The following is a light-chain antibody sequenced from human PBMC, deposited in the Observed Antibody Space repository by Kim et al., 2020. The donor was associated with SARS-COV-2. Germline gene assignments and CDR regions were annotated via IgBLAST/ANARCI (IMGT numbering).Light chain of an antibody. CDR1: SLRSYY. Sequence: SSELTQDPAVSVALGQTVRITCQVDSLRSYYASWYQQKPGQAPVLVIYGKNNRPSGIPDRFSGSSSGNTASLTITGAQAEDEADYYCNSRDSSGNHVVFGGGTQLTVL. CDR2: GKN. J-gene: IGLJ2*01. V-gene: IGLV3-19*01. CDR3: NSRDSSGNHVV.